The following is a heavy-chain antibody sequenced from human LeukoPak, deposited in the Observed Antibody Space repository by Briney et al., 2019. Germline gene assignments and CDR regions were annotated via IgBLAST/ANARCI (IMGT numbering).Heavy chain of an antibody. CDR3: ARVRGYYDSSGPRDY. CDR2: ISAYNGNT. V-gene: IGHV1-18*01. Sequence: GASVKVSCKASGYTFTSYGISWVRQAPGQGLEWMGWISAYNGNTNYAQKLQGRVTMTTDTSTSTAYMELRSLRSDETAVYYCARVRGYYDSSGPRDYWGQGTLVTVSS. D-gene: IGHD3-22*01. J-gene: IGHJ4*02. CDR1: GYTFTSYG.